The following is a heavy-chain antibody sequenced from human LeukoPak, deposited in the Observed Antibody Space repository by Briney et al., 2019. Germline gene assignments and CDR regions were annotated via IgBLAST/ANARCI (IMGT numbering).Heavy chain of an antibody. CDR1: GYTFASYG. J-gene: IGHJ5*02. Sequence: ASVKVSCKTSGYTFASYGISWLRQAPGQGLEWMGWISTYNGNTNYTQKLQGRLTMTTDTSTSTAYMELRSLRSDDTAVYYCARDRENWNWFDPWGQGTLVTVSS. D-gene: IGHD2/OR15-2a*01. CDR2: ISTYNGNT. V-gene: IGHV1-18*01. CDR3: ARDRENWNWFDP.